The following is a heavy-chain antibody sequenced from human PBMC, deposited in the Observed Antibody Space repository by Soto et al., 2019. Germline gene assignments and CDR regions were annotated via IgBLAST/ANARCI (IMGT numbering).Heavy chain of an antibody. CDR2: ISGSGGST. Sequence: PGGSLRLSCAASGFTFSSYAMSWVRQAPGKGLEWVSAISGSGGSTYYADSVKGRFTISRDNSKNTLYLQMNSLRAEDTAVYYCAGRCSGGSCYSYYYYHMDVWGKGTTVTVSS. CDR1: GFTFSSYA. J-gene: IGHJ6*03. V-gene: IGHV3-23*01. D-gene: IGHD2-15*01. CDR3: AGRCSGGSCYSYYYYHMDV.